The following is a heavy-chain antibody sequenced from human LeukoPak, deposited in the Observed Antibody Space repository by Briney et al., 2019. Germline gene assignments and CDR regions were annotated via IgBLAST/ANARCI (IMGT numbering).Heavy chain of an antibody. CDR3: ARGAFHHSNYGNWFDP. Sequence: SETLSLTCTVSGGSINSGDYYWVWIRQPPGKGLEWIGSIYYSGSTSYNPSLKSRVAMTVDTSKSQFSLKLSSVTAADTAVYYCARGAFHHSNYGNWFDPWGQGTLVAVSS. J-gene: IGHJ5*02. D-gene: IGHD4-11*01. CDR2: IYYSGST. CDR1: GGSINSGDYY. V-gene: IGHV4-39*07.